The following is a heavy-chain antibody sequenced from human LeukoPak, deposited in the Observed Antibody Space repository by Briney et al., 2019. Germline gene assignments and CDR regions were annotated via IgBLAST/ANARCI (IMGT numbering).Heavy chain of an antibody. V-gene: IGHV1-46*01. CDR2: INLSGGST. D-gene: IGHD3-22*01. CDR3: AREVKDYYDSSGRDY. J-gene: IGHJ4*02. CDR1: GYTFTSYY. Sequence: ASVKVSCKASGYTFTSYYMHWVRQAPGQGLEWMGIINLSGGSTSYAQKFQGRVTMTRDTSTSTVYMELSSLRSEDTAVYYCAREVKDYYDSSGRDYWGQGTLVTVSS.